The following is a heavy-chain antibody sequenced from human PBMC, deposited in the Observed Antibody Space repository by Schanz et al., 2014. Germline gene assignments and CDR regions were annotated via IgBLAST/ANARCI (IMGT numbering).Heavy chain of an antibody. Sequence: QVQLVQSGAEVKKPGASVKVSCKASGYTFTSYGISWVRQAPGQGLEWMGRINPNSGGTNYAQKFQGWVTVTRDTSISTVYMELSRVTYEDTAVYYCARDDRAYYYGMDVWGQGTTVTVSS. V-gene: IGHV1-2*04. D-gene: IGHD3-22*01. J-gene: IGHJ6*02. CDR2: INPNSGGT. CDR1: GYTFTSYG. CDR3: ARDDRAYYYGMDV.